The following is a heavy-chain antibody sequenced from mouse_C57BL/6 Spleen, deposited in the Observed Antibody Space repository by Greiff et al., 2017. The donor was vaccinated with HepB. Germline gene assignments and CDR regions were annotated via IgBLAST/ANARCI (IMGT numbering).Heavy chain of an antibody. CDR2: IYPRSGNT. CDR1: GYTFTSYG. CDR3: ARGGTTVVAPFAY. J-gene: IGHJ3*01. D-gene: IGHD1-1*01. V-gene: IGHV1-81*01. Sequence: QVQLQQSGAELARPGASVTLSCKASGYTFTSYGISWVKQRTGQGLEWIGEIYPRSGNTYYNEKFKGKDTLTADKSSSTSYMGLRSLTSEDSAVDFCARGGTTVVAPFAYWGQGTLVTVSA.